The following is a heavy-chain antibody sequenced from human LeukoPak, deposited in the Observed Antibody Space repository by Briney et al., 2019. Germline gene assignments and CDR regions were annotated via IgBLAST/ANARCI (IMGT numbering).Heavy chain of an antibody. D-gene: IGHD6-6*01. Sequence: SETLSLTCTVSGASISSYYWSWIRQPPGKGLEWIGYIYYSGSTNYNPSLKSRVTISVDTSKNQFSLKLSSVTAADTAVYYCARAQLGNFDYWGQGTLVTVSS. CDR2: IYYSGST. J-gene: IGHJ4*02. V-gene: IGHV4-59*01. CDR1: GASISSYY. CDR3: ARAQLGNFDY.